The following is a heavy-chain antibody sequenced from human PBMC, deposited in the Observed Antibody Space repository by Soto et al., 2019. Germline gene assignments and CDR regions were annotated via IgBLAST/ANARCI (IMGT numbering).Heavy chain of an antibody. D-gene: IGHD3-10*01. CDR2: INPSGGST. J-gene: IGHJ4*02. V-gene: IGHV1-46*01. Sequence: QVQLVQSGAEVKKPGASVKVSCKASGYTFTSYYMHWVRQAPGQGLEWMGIINPSGGSTSYAQKFQGRVTMTRDTSTSTVYMELSSLRSEDTAVYYCAREWFTMVRGYYFDYWGQGTLVTVSS. CDR1: GYTFTSYY. CDR3: AREWFTMVRGYYFDY.